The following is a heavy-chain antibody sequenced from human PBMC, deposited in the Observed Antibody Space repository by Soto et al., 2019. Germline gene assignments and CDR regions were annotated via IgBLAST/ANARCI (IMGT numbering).Heavy chain of an antibody. CDR3: AKGGDTAMVRTYFDY. Sequence: GGSLRLSCAASGFTFSSYAMSWVRQAPGRGLEWVSAISGSGGSTYYADSVKGRFTISRDNSKNTLYLQMNSLRAEDTAVYYCAKGGDTAMVRTYFDYCGQGTLVTVSS. CDR2: ISGSGGST. V-gene: IGHV3-23*01. D-gene: IGHD5-18*01. J-gene: IGHJ4*02. CDR1: GFTFSSYA.